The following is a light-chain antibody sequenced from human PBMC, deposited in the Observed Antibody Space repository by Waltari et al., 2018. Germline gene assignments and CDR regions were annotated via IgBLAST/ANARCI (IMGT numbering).Light chain of an antibody. CDR3: SAYTSRGTLK. V-gene: IGLV2-14*03. J-gene: IGLJ2*01. Sequence: QSSLTPPASVSGSPGHSITLSCTGTPADLASYSYVTWYHQRPGKVPKLIIYDLTARPSGVSNRVSGSKSGSTASLTVSGLQAEDEGLFYCSAYTSRGTLKFGGGTRVTVL. CDR1: PADLASYSY. CDR2: DLT.